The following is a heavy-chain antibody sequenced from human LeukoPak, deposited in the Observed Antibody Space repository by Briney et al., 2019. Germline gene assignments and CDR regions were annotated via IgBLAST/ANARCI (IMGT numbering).Heavy chain of an antibody. V-gene: IGHV3-48*04. CDR3: ARDSSGSWYPPYYYYYYMDV. D-gene: IGHD6-13*01. CDR1: GFTFSSYS. J-gene: IGHJ6*03. Sequence: GGSLTLSCAASGFTFSSYSMNWVRQAPGKALEWVSYISSSGSTIYYADSVKGRFTISRDNAKNSLYLQMNSLRAEDRAVYYCARDSSGSWYPPYYYYYYMDVWGKGTTVTVSS. CDR2: ISSSGSTI.